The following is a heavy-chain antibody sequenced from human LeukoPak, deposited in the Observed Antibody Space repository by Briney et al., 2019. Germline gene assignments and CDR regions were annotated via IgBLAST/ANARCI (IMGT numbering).Heavy chain of an antibody. CDR2: INPSGGST. CDR3: ARDLLSVDNYDALDI. J-gene: IGHJ3*02. V-gene: IGHV1-46*01. CDR1: GYTFTSYY. D-gene: IGHD5-12*01. Sequence: ASVKVSCKASGYTFTSYYMHWVRQAPGQGLEWMGIINPSGGSTSYAQKFQGRVTVTADESTTTAYMELISLTSEDTAMYYRARDLLSVDNYDALDIWGQGTMVTISS.